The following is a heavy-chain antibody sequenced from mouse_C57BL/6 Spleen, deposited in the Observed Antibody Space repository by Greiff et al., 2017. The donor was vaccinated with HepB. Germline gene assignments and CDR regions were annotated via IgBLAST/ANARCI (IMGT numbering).Heavy chain of an antibody. CDR2: IHPSDSDT. CDR3: AMEVYDWDVRFAY. V-gene: IGHV1-74*01. J-gene: IGHJ3*01. Sequence: QVQLQQSGAELVKPGASVKVSCKASGYTFTSYWMHWVKQRPGQGLEWIGRIHPSDSDTNYNQKFKGKATLTVDKSSSTAYMQLSSLTSEDSAVYYCAMEVYDWDVRFAYWGQGTLVTVSA. CDR1: GYTFTSYW. D-gene: IGHD4-1*01.